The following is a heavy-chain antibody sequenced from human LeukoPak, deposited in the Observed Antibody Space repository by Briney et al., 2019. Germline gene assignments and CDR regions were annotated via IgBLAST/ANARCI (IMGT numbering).Heavy chain of an antibody. Sequence: SVKVSCKASGGTFSSYAISWVRQAPGQGLEWMGGIISIFGTANYAQKFQGRVTITADESTSTAYMELSSLRSEGTAVYYCARDRFSDYSNYVFSYWGQGTLVTVSS. D-gene: IGHD4-11*01. V-gene: IGHV1-69*01. CDR2: IISIFGTA. J-gene: IGHJ4*02. CDR1: GGTFSSYA. CDR3: ARDRFSDYSNYVFSY.